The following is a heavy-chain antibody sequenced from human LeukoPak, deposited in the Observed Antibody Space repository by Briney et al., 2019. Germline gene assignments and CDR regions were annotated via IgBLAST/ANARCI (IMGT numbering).Heavy chain of an antibody. CDR1: GGSISSGDYY. J-gene: IGHJ6*02. CDR3: ARWYDTYGMDV. D-gene: IGHD1-1*01. V-gene: IGHV4-30-4*01. CDR2: IYYSRST. Sequence: SETLSLTCTVSGGSISSGDYYWSWIREPPWKGLEWIGYIYYSRSTYYNPSLKSRVTISVDTSKNQFSLKLSSVTAADTAVYYSARWYDTYGMDVWGQGTTVTVSS.